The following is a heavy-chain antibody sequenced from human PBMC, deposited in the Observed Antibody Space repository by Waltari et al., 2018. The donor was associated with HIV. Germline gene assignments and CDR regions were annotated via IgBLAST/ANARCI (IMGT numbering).Heavy chain of an antibody. D-gene: IGHD3-22*01. CDR3: ARVNVLKGYDSSAYDN. Sequence: QVQLVQSGAEVKKPGASVKVSCKASGYTFISYYIHWVRQAPGQGLEWMGMINPSADSTVYTQKFQGRVTMTRDTSTRTVYMELSSLRSEDTAVYFCARVNVLKGYDSSAYDNWGQGTLVTVSS. CDR1: GYTFISYY. V-gene: IGHV1-46*03. J-gene: IGHJ4*02. CDR2: INPSADST.